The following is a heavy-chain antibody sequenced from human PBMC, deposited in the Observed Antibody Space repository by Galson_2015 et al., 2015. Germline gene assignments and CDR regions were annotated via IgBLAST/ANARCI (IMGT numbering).Heavy chain of an antibody. J-gene: IGHJ4*02. V-gene: IGHV4-34*01. Sequence: SETLSLTCAVYGGSFSGYYWSWIRQPPGKGLEWIGEINHSGSTNYNPSLKSRVTISVDTSKNQFSLKLSSVTAADTAVYYCARVPPTYDILTGRSYFDYWGQGTLVTVSS. D-gene: IGHD3-9*01. CDR1: GGSFSGYY. CDR2: INHSGST. CDR3: ARVPPTYDILTGRSYFDY.